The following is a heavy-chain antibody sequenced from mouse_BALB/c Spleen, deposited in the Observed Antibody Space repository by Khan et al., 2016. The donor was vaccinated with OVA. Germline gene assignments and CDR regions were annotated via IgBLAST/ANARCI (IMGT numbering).Heavy chain of an antibody. CDR1: GFTFSSFG. CDR2: ISSGSSTI. Sequence: EVELVESGGGLVQPGGSRKLSCAASGFTFSSFGMHWVRQAPEKGLEWFAYISSGSSTIYYADTVKGRFTISRDNPKNTLFLQMTSLRSEDTAMYYCAKGVGYFDVWGAGTTVTVSS. CDR3: AKGVGYFDV. V-gene: IGHV5-17*02. J-gene: IGHJ1*01.